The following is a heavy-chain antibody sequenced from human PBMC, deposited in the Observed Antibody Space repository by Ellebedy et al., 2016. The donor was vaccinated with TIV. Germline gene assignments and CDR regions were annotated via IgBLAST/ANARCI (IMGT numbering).Heavy chain of an antibody. Sequence: PGGSLRLSCAASGFTFSSYSMNWVRQAPGKGLEWVSAISGGGDFTYYAASVEGRFTISRDNSKNTLYLQMNSLRVEDTAVYYCAKKLAPGRAAYDYWGQGTLVTVSS. J-gene: IGHJ4*02. CDR2: ISGGGDFT. CDR3: AKKLAPGRAAYDY. CDR1: GFTFSSYS. D-gene: IGHD6-13*01. V-gene: IGHV3-23*01.